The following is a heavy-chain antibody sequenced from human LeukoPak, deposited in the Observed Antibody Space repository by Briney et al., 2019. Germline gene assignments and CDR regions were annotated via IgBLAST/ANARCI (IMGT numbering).Heavy chain of an antibody. CDR2: IKQDGSDG. Sequence: PGGSLRLSCTASGFTFSDYWMNWVRQAPGKGLEWVASIKQDGSDGYYVDSVKGRFTISRDNAKNSLFLQMNNLRAEDTAVYYCARDNIPGSYYGMDVWGQGTTVTVSS. D-gene: IGHD2-2*02. J-gene: IGHJ6*02. CDR3: ARDNIPGSYYGMDV. CDR1: GFTFSDYW. V-gene: IGHV3-7*01.